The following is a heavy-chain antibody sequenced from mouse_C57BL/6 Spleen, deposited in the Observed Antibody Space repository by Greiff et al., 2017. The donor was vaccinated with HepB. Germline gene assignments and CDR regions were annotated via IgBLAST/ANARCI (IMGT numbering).Heavy chain of an antibody. V-gene: IGHV1-9*01. D-gene: IGHD1-1*01. Sequence: QVQLQQSGAELMKPGASVKLSCKATGYTFTGYWIEWVKQRPGHGLEWIGEILPGSGSTNYNEKFKGKATFTADTSSSTAYMQLSSLTYEDSAVYYCAREGNYYGSNPYFDYWGQGTTLTVSS. CDR2: ILPGSGST. J-gene: IGHJ2*01. CDR1: GYTFTGYW. CDR3: AREGNYYGSNPYFDY.